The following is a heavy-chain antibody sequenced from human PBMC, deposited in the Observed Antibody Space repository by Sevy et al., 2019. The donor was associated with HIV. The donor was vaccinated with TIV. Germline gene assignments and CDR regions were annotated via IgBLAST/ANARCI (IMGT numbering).Heavy chain of an antibody. CDR3: AGGFWSGFDY. Sequence: GGSLRLSCVASGFIFNSYTMNWVRQAPGKGLEWVSSIRGHGGSTYYTDSVKGRFTISRDNFRNTLELEMNSLRAEDTAVYYCAGGFWSGFDYWGQGARVTVSS. CDR1: GFIFNSYT. D-gene: IGHD3-3*01. J-gene: IGHJ4*02. CDR2: IRGHGGST. V-gene: IGHV3-23*01.